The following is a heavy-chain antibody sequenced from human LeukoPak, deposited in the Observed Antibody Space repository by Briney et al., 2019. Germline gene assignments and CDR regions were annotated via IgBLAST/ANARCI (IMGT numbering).Heavy chain of an antibody. V-gene: IGHV4-39*01. CDR2: IYYSGST. Sequence: SETLSLTCTVSGGSISSSSYYWGWIRQPPGKGLEWIGSIYYSGSTYYNPSLKSRVTISVDTSKNQFSPKLSSVTAADTAVYYCAQIGTENCSGGSCYSWGYYYYYYYMDVWGKGTTVTVSS. CDR1: GGSISSSSYY. CDR3: AQIGTENCSGGSCYSWGYYYYYYYMDV. J-gene: IGHJ6*03. D-gene: IGHD2-15*01.